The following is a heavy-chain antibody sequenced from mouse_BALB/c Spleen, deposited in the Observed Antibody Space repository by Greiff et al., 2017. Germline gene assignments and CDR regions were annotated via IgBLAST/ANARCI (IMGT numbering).Heavy chain of an antibody. Sequence: DVKLMESGPGLVKPSQSLSLTCSVTGYSITSGYYWNWIRQFPGNKLEWMGYISYDGSNNYNPSLKNRISITRDTSKNQFFLKLNSVTTEDTATYYCGCYDVGYAMDYWGQGTSVTVSS. CDR2: ISYDGSN. D-gene: IGHD2-12*01. CDR1: GYSITSGYY. V-gene: IGHV3-6*02. J-gene: IGHJ4*01. CDR3: GCYDVGYAMDY.